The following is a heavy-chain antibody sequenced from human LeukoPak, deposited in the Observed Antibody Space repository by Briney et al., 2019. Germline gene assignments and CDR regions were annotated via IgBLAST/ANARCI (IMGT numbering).Heavy chain of an antibody. CDR1: GGTFSSYA. CDR2: IIPILGIA. D-gene: IGHD3-9*01. CDR3: VRFSYYDILTGFSGMDV. V-gene: IGHV1-69*04. Sequence: ASVKVSCKASGGTFSSYAISWVRQAPGQGLEWMGRIIPILGIANYAQKFQGRVTITADKSTSTAYMELSSLRSEDTAVYYCVRFSYYDILTGFSGMDVWGQGTTVTVSS. J-gene: IGHJ6*02.